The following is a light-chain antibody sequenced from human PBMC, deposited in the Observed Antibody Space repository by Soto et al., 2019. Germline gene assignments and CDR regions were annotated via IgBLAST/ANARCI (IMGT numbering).Light chain of an antibody. CDR1: SSDVGTRNF. CDR3: SSYTDSTNYV. CDR2: QVT. V-gene: IGLV2-14*01. J-gene: IGLJ1*01. Sequence: QSALTQPASVSGSPGQSITISCTGTSSDVGTRNFVSWYQQHPGKAPKLMIYQVTNRPSGVSNRFSGSKSGNTASLTISGLQAEDEADYYCSSYTDSTNYVFGTGTKVTDL.